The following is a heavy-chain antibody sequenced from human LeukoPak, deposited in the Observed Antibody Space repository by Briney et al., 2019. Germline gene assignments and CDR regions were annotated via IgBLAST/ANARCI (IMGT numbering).Heavy chain of an antibody. J-gene: IGHJ3*02. CDR1: GFTLSRYG. CDR3: AKGQQWLVLDAFDI. Sequence: GTLRLSCEASGFTLSRYGMSWVRQAPGKGLEWVSHIRGGGVSTYYADSVKGRFTISRDNSKNTLYLQMNSLRAEDTAVYYCAKGQQWLVLDAFDIWGQGTMVTVSS. V-gene: IGHV3-23*01. D-gene: IGHD6-19*01. CDR2: IRGGGVST.